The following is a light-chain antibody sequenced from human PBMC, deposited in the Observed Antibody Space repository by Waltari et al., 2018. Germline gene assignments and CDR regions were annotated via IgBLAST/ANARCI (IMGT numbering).Light chain of an antibody. CDR2: EVN. J-gene: IGLJ1*01. V-gene: IGLV2-14*01. CDR3: SSYTTSSTLV. CDR1: SSDVGGYNY. Sequence: QSALTQPASVSGSPGQSITISCTGTSSDVGGYNYVSWHPQHPGKAPKVMIYEVNNRPSGVSNRFSGSKSGNTASLIISGLQADDEADYYCSSYTTSSTLVFGTGTKVTVL.